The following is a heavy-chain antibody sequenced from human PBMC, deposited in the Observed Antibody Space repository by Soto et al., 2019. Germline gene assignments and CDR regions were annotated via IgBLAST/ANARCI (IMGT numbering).Heavy chain of an antibody. CDR2: INSDESST. J-gene: IGHJ4*02. V-gene: IGHV3-74*01. Sequence: EVQLVESGGGLVQPGGSLRLSCAASGFTFSRHWMHWVRQAPGKGLVWVSRINSDESSTYYADSVKGRFTISRDNAKNTLSLQKKSPSAEDTAVYYGVRLEAGSAACDYWGKGTLVTVA. CDR1: GFTFSRHW. D-gene: IGHD6-19*01. CDR3: VRLEAGSAACDY.